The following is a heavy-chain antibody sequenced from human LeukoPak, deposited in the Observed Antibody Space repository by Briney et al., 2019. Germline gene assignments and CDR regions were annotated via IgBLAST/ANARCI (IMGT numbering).Heavy chain of an antibody. J-gene: IGHJ5*02. V-gene: IGHV1-69*04. CDR3: ARDIASIAARPDWFDP. D-gene: IGHD6-6*01. CDR1: GGTFSSYA. Sequence: GASVKVSCKASGGTFSSYAISWVRQAPGQGLEWMGRIIPILGIANYAQKFQGRVTITADKSTSTAYMELSSLRSEDTAVYYCARDIASIAARPDWFDPWGQGTLVTVPS. CDR2: IIPILGIA.